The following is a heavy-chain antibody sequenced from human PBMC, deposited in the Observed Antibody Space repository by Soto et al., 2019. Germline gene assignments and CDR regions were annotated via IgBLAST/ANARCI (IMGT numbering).Heavy chain of an antibody. CDR2: ISPKSGGT. D-gene: IGHD3-22*01. Sequence: QVQLVQSGAEVQKPGASVKVSCKASGYTFSDYYVHWLRQAPGQGLEWMGWISPKSGGTNYAQKLQGRVTMTWDTSIFTAYMELSRLRSDDTAVYYCTRNAFYYNSSGYHDGFDIWGQGTLVTVAS. CDR3: TRNAFYYNSSGYHDGFDI. J-gene: IGHJ3*02. V-gene: IGHV1-2*02. CDR1: GYTFSDYY.